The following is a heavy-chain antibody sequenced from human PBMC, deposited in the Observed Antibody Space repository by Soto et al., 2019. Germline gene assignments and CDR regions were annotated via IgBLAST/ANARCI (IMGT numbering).Heavy chain of an antibody. CDR1: GYTFSAYY. J-gene: IGHJ5*02. Sequence: QVQLVQSGAEVKKPGASVKVSCKASGYTFSAYYMHWVRQAPGQGLEWMGWINPNTGVTNYAQKFQGRVTLTRDTSIPTAYMELRRLTSDDTAVFYCVRVESAGGDPFDTLGQGTLVTVSS. CDR3: VRVESAGGDPFDT. D-gene: IGHD3-16*01. V-gene: IGHV1-2*02. CDR2: INPNTGVT.